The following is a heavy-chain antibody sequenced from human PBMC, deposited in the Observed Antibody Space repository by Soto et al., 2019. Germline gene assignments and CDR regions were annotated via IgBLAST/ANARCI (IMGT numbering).Heavy chain of an antibody. CDR2: INPDSGGT. CDR3: ARVVPGAEAWFGP. J-gene: IGHJ5*02. Sequence: QVQLVQSGAEVKKPGASVKVSCKASGYTFTGHYIHWVRQAPGQGLEWMGWINPDSGGTNYAQKFQGRVSMTTDTSTTTAYMELRSLRSDDTAVYYCARVVPGAEAWFGPWGQGTLVTVSS. D-gene: IGHD2-2*01. V-gene: IGHV1-2*02. CDR1: GYTFTGHY.